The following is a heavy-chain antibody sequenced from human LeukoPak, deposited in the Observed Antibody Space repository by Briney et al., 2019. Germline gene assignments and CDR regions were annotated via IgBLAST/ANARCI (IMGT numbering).Heavy chain of an antibody. CDR1: GGSISSSSYY. V-gene: IGHV4-39*01. CDR3: ARLGYPRWGRAFDI. CDR2: IYYSGST. D-gene: IGHD3-16*01. J-gene: IGHJ3*02. Sequence: PSETLSLTCTVSGGSISSSSYYWGWIRQPPGKGLEWIGSIYYSGSTYYNPSLKSRVTISVDTSKNQFSLKLSSVTAADTAVYYCARLGYPRWGRAFDIWGQGTMVTVSS.